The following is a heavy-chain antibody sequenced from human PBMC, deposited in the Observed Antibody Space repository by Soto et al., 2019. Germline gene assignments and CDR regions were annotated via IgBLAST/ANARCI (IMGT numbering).Heavy chain of an antibody. CDR1: GFTVSSNY. Sequence: GGSLRLSCAASGFTVSSNYMSWVRQAPGKGLEWVSVIYSGGSTYYADSVKGRFTISRHNSKNTLYLQMNSLRAEDTAVYYCASWKNDYGDYRSIGYYYYYMDVWGKGTTVTVSS. CDR2: IYSGGST. V-gene: IGHV3-53*04. J-gene: IGHJ6*03. D-gene: IGHD4-17*01. CDR3: ASWKNDYGDYRSIGYYYYYMDV.